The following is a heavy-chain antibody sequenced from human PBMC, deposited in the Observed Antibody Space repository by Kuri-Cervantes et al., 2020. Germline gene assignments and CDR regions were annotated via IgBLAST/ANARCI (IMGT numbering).Heavy chain of an antibody. Sequence: GESLKISCAASGFTFSNAWMSWVRQAPGKGLEWVGRIKSKTDGGTTDYAAPVKGRFTISRDDSKNTLYLQMNSLKTEDTAVYYCTKQMEDFWSGYRLYYFDYWGQGTLVTVSS. V-gene: IGHV3-15*01. CDR3: TKQMEDFWSGYRLYYFDY. CDR2: IKSKTDGGTT. CDR1: GFTFSNAW. J-gene: IGHJ4*02. D-gene: IGHD3-3*01.